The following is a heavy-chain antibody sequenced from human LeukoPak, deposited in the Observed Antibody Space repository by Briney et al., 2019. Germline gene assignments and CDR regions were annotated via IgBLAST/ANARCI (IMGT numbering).Heavy chain of an antibody. CDR3: AKDSGPYASGYYGH. CDR2: ISYDGSNK. V-gene: IGHV3-30*18. CDR1: GFTFSSYG. J-gene: IGHJ4*02. D-gene: IGHD3-22*01. Sequence: GGSLRLSCAASGFTFSSYGMHWVRQAPGKGLEWVAVISYDGSNKYYADSVKGRFTISRDNSKNTLYLQMNSLRAEDTAVYYCAKDSGPYASGYYGHWGQGTLVTVSS.